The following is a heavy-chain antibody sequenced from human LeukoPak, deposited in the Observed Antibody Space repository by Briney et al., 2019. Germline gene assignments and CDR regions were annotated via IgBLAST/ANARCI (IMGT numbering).Heavy chain of an antibody. CDR3: ARSPLVADYYLDY. D-gene: IGHD2-8*02. V-gene: IGHV4-59*01. Sequence: SETLSLACTVSGGSISSYYWNWIRQPPGKGLEWIGYIYSSGNTNYNPSLKSRVTISLDTSKNQFSLKLSSVTAADTAVYYCARSPLVADYYLDYWGQGTLVTVSS. CDR1: GGSISSYY. CDR2: IYSSGNT. J-gene: IGHJ4*02.